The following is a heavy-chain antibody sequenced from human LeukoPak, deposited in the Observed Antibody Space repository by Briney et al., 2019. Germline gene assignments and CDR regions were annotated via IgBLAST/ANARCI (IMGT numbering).Heavy chain of an antibody. J-gene: IGHJ2*01. CDR3: AREAAWGNWYFDL. D-gene: IGHD3-16*01. V-gene: IGHV3-48*02. CDR2: ISSSSSTI. Sequence: GGSLRLSCAASGFTFSNYNMNWVRQAPGKGLEWISYISSSSSTISYADSVKGRFTTSRDNSQNTLYLEMNSLRYDDTALYYCAREAAWGNWYFDLWGRGTLVTVSS. CDR1: GFTFSNYN.